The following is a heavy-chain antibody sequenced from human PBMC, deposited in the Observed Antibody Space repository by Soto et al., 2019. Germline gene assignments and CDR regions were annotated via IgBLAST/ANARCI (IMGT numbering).Heavy chain of an antibody. J-gene: IGHJ4*02. V-gene: IGHV4-31*03. D-gene: IGHD4-17*01. Sequence: QVQLQESGPGLVKPSQTLSLTCTVSGGSISSGGYYWSWIRQHPGKGLEWIGYIYYSGSTYYNPSLKSRVTILVDTSKNQFSLKLSSVTAADTAVYYCARGIAVTTHLDYWGQGTLVTVSS. CDR1: GGSISSGGYY. CDR2: IYYSGST. CDR3: ARGIAVTTHLDY.